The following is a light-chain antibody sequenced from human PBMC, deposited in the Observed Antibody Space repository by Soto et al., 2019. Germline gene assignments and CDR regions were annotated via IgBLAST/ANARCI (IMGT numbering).Light chain of an antibody. J-gene: IGKJ3*01. Sequence: DIVMTQSPLSLPVTPGEPASISCRSSQSLLHSNGYNYLDWYLQKPGQSPQLLIYLGSNRASGVPDRFSGSGSGTDFTLKISRVEAEDVGVYYCMQSLQSPFTFGSGTKLDIK. CDR2: LGS. CDR1: QSLLHSNGYNY. CDR3: MQSLQSPFT. V-gene: IGKV2-28*01.